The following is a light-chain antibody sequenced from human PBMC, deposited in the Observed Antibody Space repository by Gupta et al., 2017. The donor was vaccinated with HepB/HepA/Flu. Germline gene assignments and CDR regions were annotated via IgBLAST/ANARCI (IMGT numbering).Light chain of an antibody. Sequence: DVVMTQSPLSLPVILQQPASLSCRSSQSPVHTDGDTYLDWFHQRPGQSPRRLIYRASKRECGVPDRFSGSGSGTNFTLTISRVEAEDVGIYYCMQHKRWPCTFGQGTKVEIK. CDR3: MQHKRWPCT. CDR1: QSPVHTDGDTY. V-gene: IGKV2-30*02. J-gene: IGKJ1*01. CDR2: RAS.